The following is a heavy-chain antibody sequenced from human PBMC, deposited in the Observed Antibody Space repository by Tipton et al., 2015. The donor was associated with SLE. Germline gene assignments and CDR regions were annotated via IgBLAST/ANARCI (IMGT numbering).Heavy chain of an antibody. J-gene: IGHJ4*02. V-gene: IGHV3-72*01. D-gene: IGHD3-3*01. CDR1: GFTFSGHY. CDR3: TTEGGYNSWSRYYHFDY. CDR2: IINKPNSYIT. Sequence: GSLRLSCAASGFTFSGHYLDWVRQAPGKGLEWVGRIINKPNSYITEYAASVKGRFTISRDDSKNSLSLQMNSLKTEDTAVYCCTTEGGYNSWSRYYHFDYWGQGTLVTVSS.